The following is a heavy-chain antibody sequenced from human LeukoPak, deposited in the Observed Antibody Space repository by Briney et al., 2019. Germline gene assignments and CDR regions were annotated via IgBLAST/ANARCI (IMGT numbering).Heavy chain of an antibody. CDR3: ASAYGSYLDY. V-gene: IGHV3-48*01. CDR1: GFTFSAYH. CDR2: ISSDSGTL. D-gene: IGHD1-26*01. J-gene: IGHJ4*02. Sequence: GGSLRLSCASSGFTFSAYHMNWVRQAPGKGLEWISFISSDSGTLYYADSVKGRFTISRDNSKNTLYLQMNGLRAEDAAVYYCASAYGSYLDYWGQGTLVTVSS.